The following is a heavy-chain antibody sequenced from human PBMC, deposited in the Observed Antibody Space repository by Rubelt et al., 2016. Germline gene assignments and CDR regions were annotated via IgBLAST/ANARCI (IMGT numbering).Heavy chain of an antibody. CDR3: ASPCVVATDAFDI. Sequence: QVQLVESGGGVVQPGRSLRLSCAASGFTFSSYAMHWVRQAPGKGLEWVAVISYDGSNKYYADSVKGRFTISRDNSKNTLYLQMNSLRAEDTAVYYCASPCVVATDAFDIWGQGTMVTVSS. V-gene: IGHV3-30*04. J-gene: IGHJ3*02. CDR1: GFTFSSYA. CDR2: ISYDGSNK.